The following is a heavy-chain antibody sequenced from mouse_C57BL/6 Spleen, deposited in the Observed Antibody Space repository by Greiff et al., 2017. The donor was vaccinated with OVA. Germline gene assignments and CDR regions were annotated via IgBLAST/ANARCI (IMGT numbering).Heavy chain of an antibody. CDR1: GYSITSGYY. D-gene: IGHD2-2*01. J-gene: IGHJ4*01. V-gene: IGHV3-6*01. CDR2: ISYDGSN. Sequence: EVKLVESGPGLVKPSQSLSLTCSVTGYSITSGYYWTWIRQFPGNKLEWMGYISYDGSNNYNPSLKNRISITRDTSKNQFFLKLNSVTTEDTATYYCARGGTMVTTGTPFYYAMDYWGQGTSVTVSS. CDR3: ARGGTMVTTGTPFYYAMDY.